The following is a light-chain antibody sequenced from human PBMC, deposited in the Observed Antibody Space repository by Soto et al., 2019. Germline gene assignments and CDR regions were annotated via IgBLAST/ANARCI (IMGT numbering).Light chain of an antibody. CDR3: AAWDDSLRGVV. CDR1: ISNRGSNL. J-gene: IGLJ3*02. V-gene: IGLV1-47*01. Sequence: QSVLTQPPSASGTPGQRVTISCSGSISNRGSNLVFWYQQLPGAAPKLLISRNDQRPSGVPDRFSGFKSGTSASLAISGLRSEDEADYHCAAWDDSLRGVVFGGGTKLTVL. CDR2: RND.